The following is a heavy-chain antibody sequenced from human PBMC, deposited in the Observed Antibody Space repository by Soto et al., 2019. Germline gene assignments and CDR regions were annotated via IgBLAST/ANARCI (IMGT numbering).Heavy chain of an antibody. D-gene: IGHD5-12*01. CDR1: GASITAYY. CDR3: ARGRGYARRFYFDY. CDR2: INHSGST. V-gene: IGHV4-34*01. Sequence: PSETLSLTCSVSGASITAYYWSWIRQPPGKGLEWIGEINHSGSTNYNPSLKSRVTISVDTSKNQFSLKLSSVTAADTAVYYCARGRGYARRFYFDYWGQGTLVTVSS. J-gene: IGHJ4*02.